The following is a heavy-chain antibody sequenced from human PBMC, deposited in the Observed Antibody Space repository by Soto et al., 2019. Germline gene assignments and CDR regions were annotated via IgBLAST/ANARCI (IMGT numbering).Heavy chain of an antibody. V-gene: IGHV3-23*01. D-gene: IGHD3-3*01. J-gene: IGHJ6*02. CDR3: AKDRGIKTFAVVMTGSMDV. CDR1: GFTFSSYA. Sequence: LSCAASGFTFSSYAMSWVRQAPGKGLEWVSAISGSGGSTYYADSVKGRFTISRDNSKNTLYLQMNSLRAEDTAVYYCAKDRGIKTFAVVMTGSMDVWGQGTTVTVSS. CDR2: ISGSGGST.